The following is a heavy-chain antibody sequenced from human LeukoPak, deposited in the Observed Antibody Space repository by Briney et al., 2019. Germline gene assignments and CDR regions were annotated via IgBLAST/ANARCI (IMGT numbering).Heavy chain of an antibody. CDR2: INPNSGGT. CDR3: ARGAFRGSYVWGSYRYNNY. Sequence: ASVKVSCKASGYTFTGYYMHWVRQAPGQGLEWMGWINPNSGGTNYAQKFQGRVTMTRDTSISTAYMELSRLRSDDTAVYYCARGAFRGSYVWGSYRYNNYWGQGTLVTVSS. CDR1: GYTFTGYY. D-gene: IGHD3-16*02. V-gene: IGHV1-2*02. J-gene: IGHJ4*02.